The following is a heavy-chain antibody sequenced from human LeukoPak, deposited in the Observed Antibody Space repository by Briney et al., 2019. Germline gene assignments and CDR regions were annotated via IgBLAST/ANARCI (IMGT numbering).Heavy chain of an antibody. D-gene: IGHD2-15*01. CDR3: AREFVVVAAQFDP. CDR2: INTNTGNP. J-gene: IGHJ5*02. Sequence: ASVKVSCKASGYAFSSYGISWVRQAPGQGLEWMGWINTNTGNPTYAQGFTGRFVFSLDTSVSTAYLQISSLKAEDTAVYYCAREFVVVAAQFDPWGQGTLVTVSS. CDR1: GYAFSSYG. V-gene: IGHV7-4-1*02.